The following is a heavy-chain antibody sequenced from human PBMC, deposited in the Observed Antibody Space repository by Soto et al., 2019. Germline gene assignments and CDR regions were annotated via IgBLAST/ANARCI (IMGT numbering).Heavy chain of an antibody. J-gene: IGHJ5*02. CDR1: GFTFSSYS. D-gene: IGHD3-10*01. CDR2: ISSSSSYI. CDR3: ARELWFGELEFDP. Sequence: EVQLVGSGGGLVKPGGSLRLSCAASGFTFSSYSMNWVRQAPGKGLEWVSSISSSSSYIYYADSVKGRFTISRDNAKNSLYLQMNSLRAEDTAVYYCARELWFGELEFDPWGQGTLVTVSS. V-gene: IGHV3-21*01.